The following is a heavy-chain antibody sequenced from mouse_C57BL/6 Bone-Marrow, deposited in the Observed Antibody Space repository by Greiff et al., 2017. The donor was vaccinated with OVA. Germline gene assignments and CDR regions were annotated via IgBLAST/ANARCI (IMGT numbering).Heavy chain of an antibody. CDR1: GYTFTSYW. V-gene: IGHV1-55*01. CDR2: INPGSGST. Sequence: VQLQQPGAELVKPGASVKMSCKASGYTFTSYWITWVKQRPGQGLEWIGDINPGSGSTNYTEKFKSKATLTVDTSSSTAYMQLSSLTSEDSAVYYCARNDYAMDYWGQGTSVTVSS. J-gene: IGHJ4*01. CDR3: ARNDYAMDY.